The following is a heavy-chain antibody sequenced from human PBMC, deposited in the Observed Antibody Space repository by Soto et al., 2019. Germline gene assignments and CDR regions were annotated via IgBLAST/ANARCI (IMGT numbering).Heavy chain of an antibody. Sequence: ASVKVSCKASGYTFNTYAITRVRQAPGQGLEWMGWISGYNGNTNYAQTLQGRGTMTTDTSTSTAYLELRSLRSDDTAVYYCARTVEYDSIPYYYADFWGQGTLVTVSS. J-gene: IGHJ4*01. D-gene: IGHD2-21*01. V-gene: IGHV1-18*01. CDR1: GYTFNTYA. CDR3: ARTVEYDSIPYYYADF. CDR2: ISGYNGNT.